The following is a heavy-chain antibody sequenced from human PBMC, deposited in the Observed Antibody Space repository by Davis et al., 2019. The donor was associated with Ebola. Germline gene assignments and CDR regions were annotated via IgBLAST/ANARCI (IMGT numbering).Heavy chain of an antibody. CDR2: INHSGST. Sequence: GSLRLSCAVYGGSFSGYYWSWIRQPPGKGLEWIGEINHSGSTNYNPSLKSRVTISVDTSKNQFSLKLSSVTAADTAVYYCASFHDYVWGSYSDYWGQGTLVTVSS. CDR1: GGSFSGYY. D-gene: IGHD3-16*01. CDR3: ASFHDYVWGSYSDY. J-gene: IGHJ4*02. V-gene: IGHV4-34*01.